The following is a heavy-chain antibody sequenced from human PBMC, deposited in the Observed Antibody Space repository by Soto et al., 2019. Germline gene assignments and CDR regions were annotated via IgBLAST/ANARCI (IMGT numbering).Heavy chain of an antibody. Sequence: SETLSLTCTVSGGSISSGDYYWSWIRQPPGKGLEWIGYIYYSGSTYYNPSLKSRVTISVDTSKNQFSLKLSSVTAADTAVYYCARAGYYDSSGYYYEVFDYWGQGTLVTVSS. V-gene: IGHV4-30-4*01. J-gene: IGHJ4*02. CDR2: IYYSGST. CDR1: GGSISSGDYY. D-gene: IGHD3-22*01. CDR3: ARAGYYDSSGYYYEVFDY.